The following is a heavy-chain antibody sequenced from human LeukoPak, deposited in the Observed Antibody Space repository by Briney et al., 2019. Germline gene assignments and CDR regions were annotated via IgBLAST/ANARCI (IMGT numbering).Heavy chain of an antibody. D-gene: IGHD6-6*01. CDR1: GYSFTSYW. CDR2: IYPGDSDT. J-gene: IGHJ5*02. Sequence: GASLKISCKGSGYSFTSYWIGWVRQMPGKGLECMGIIYPGDSDTRYSPSFQGQVTISADKSISTAYLQWSSLKASDTAMYYCARVYSSSSSWFDPWGQGTLVTVSS. V-gene: IGHV5-51*01. CDR3: ARVYSSSSSWFDP.